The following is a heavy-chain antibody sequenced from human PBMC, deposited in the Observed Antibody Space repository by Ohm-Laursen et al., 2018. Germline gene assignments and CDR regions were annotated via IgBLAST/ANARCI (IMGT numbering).Heavy chain of an antibody. CDR2: INPNSGGT. V-gene: IGHV1-2*02. Sequence: SVKVSCNASGYTFTGYYMHWVRQAPGQGLEWMGWINPNSGGTNYAQKFQGRVTMTWDTSISTAYMELSRLRSDDTAVYYCAREDEDTAMASLDYWGQGTLVTVSS. D-gene: IGHD5-18*01. CDR3: AREDEDTAMASLDY. CDR1: GYTFTGYY. J-gene: IGHJ4*02.